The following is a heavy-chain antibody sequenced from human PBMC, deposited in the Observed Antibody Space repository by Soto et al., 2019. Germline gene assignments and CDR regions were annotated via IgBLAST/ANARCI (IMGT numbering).Heavy chain of an antibody. J-gene: IGHJ5*02. V-gene: IGHV3-30*18. Sequence: ESGGGVVQPGRSLRLSCAASGFTFRSYGMHWVRQAPGKGLEWVAVISYDGSNKYYADSVKGRFTISRDNSKNTLYLQMNSLRAEDTAVYYCAKESGYYDSSGSYNWFDPWGQGTLVTVSS. CDR3: AKESGYYDSSGSYNWFDP. CDR1: GFTFRSYG. D-gene: IGHD3-22*01. CDR2: ISYDGSNK.